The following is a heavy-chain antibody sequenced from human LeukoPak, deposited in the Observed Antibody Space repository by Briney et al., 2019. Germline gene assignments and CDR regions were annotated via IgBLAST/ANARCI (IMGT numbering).Heavy chain of an antibody. CDR2: IYHSGST. D-gene: IGHD2-8*01. CDR3: ARGAGYCTNGVCRTFYMDV. CDR1: GYSISSGYY. Sequence: SETLSLTCAVSGYSISSGYYWGWIRLPPGKGLEWIGSIYHSGSTYYNPSLKSRVTISVDTSKNQFSLKLSSVTAADTAVYYCARGAGYCTNGVCRTFYMDVWGKGTTVTVSS. J-gene: IGHJ6*03. V-gene: IGHV4-38-2*01.